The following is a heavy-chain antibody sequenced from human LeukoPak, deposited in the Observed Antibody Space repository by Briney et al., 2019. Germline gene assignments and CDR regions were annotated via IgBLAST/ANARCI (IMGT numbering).Heavy chain of an antibody. CDR2: MNPNSGYT. V-gene: IGHV1-8*01. CDR3: ARESVSYYYMDV. CDR1: GYTFTSYD. Sequence: ASVKGSCKASGYTFTSYDINWVRQATGQGLEWLGYMNPNSGYTGYAQKFQGRVTITSDTSINTAYMELSSLRSEDTAVYYCARESVSYYYMDVWGNGTTVTVSS. J-gene: IGHJ6*03.